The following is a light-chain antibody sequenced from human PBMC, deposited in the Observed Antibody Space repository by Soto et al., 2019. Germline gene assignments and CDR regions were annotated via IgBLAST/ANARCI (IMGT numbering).Light chain of an antibody. CDR1: QSVSSSY. CDR2: GAS. V-gene: IGKV3-20*01. Sequence: PGERVTLSCKASQSVSSSYLTWYQQKPGQAPRLLIYGASTRATSIPARFSGSGSGTDFTLTISSLEPEDFAVYYCQQYGSSSITFGQGTRLEIK. J-gene: IGKJ5*01. CDR3: QQYGSSSIT.